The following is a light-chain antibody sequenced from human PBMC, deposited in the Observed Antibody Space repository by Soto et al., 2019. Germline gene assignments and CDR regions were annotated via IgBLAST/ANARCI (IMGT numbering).Light chain of an antibody. CDR3: QQRSNWPPT. V-gene: IGKV1-27*01. J-gene: IGKJ5*01. CDR1: QVIGNY. Sequence: DIQMTQSPSSLSASVGDRVTITCRASQVIGNYLAWYQQKPGKVPKLLIYGAYTLQSGVPSRFSGSGSGTDFTLTISSVEPEDFAVYICQQRSNWPPTFGQGTRLEIK. CDR2: GAY.